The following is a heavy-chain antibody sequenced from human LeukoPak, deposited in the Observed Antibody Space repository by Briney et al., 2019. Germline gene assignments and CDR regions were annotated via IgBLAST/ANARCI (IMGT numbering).Heavy chain of an antibody. CDR2: IYYSGTT. CDR3: ARRPSGGTNWFDP. D-gene: IGHD1-26*01. J-gene: IGHJ5*02. CDR1: GGSISSSSHY. V-gene: IGHV4-39*07. Sequence: PSETLSLTCSVSGGSISSSSHYWGWIRQPPGKGLEWIGNIYYSGTTSYNPSLKSRVTISLDTSKNQFSLNLSSVTAADTAVYYCARRPSGGTNWFDPWGQGSLVTVSS.